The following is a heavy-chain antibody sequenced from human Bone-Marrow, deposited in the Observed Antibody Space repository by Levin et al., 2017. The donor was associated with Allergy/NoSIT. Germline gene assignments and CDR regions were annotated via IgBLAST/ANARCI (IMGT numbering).Heavy chain of an antibody. J-gene: IGHJ4*02. CDR2: IYASGTTDYSPSPRSPNA. CDR1: GASISSTYR. CDR3: ARSFRSTGLRRGPLYY. D-gene: IGHD3-9*01. V-gene: IGHV4-4*02. Sequence: KPSETLSLTCAVSGASISSTYRWTWVRQSPGKGLEWLGEIYASGTTDYSPSPRSPNADYNPSLTGRAVISVDKSKNQFSLKMSSVTAADTAVYYCARSFRSTGLRRGPLYYWGPGTLVTVSS.